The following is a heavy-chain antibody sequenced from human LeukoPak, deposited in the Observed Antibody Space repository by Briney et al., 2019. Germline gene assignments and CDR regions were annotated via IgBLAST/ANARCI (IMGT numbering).Heavy chain of an antibody. V-gene: IGHV3-7*01. CDR1: GTSFSDFW. J-gene: IGHJ4*02. D-gene: IGHD5-18*01. CDR3: ARDRGYTSYDY. CDR2: INQDGSHK. Sequence: GGSLRLSCAASGTSFSDFWMHWIRQAPGKGLEWVANINQDGSHKYSVDSVEDRFTISRDTAKNSVHLEMNSLRVEDTAVYYCARDRGYTSYDYWGQGILVTVSS.